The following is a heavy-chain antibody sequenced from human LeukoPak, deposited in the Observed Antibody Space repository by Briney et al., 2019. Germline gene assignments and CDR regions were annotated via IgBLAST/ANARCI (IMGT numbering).Heavy chain of an antibody. CDR1: GGSISTYY. V-gene: IGHV4-59*08. CDR2: IYYSGST. CDR3: ARPVAGTVDAFDI. Sequence: SETLTLTCTVAGGSISTYYWSWIRQPPGKGLEWMGYIYYSGSTNYNPSLKSRVTISVDTSTNQFSLKLTSVTAADTAVFYCARPVAGTVDAFDIWGQGTMVTVSS. D-gene: IGHD6-19*01. J-gene: IGHJ3*02.